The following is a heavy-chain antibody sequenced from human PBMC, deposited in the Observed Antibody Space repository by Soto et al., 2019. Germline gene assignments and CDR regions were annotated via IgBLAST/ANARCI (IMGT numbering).Heavy chain of an antibody. Sequence: SETLSLTCAVPGGSISSSNWWSWVRQPPGKGLEWIGEIYHSGSTNYNPSLKSRVTISVDKSKNQFSLKLSSVTAADTAVYYCAREREWVTMIVENWFDPWGQGTLVTVSS. D-gene: IGHD3-22*01. V-gene: IGHV4-4*02. CDR3: AREREWVTMIVENWFDP. CDR1: GGSISSSNW. CDR2: IYHSGST. J-gene: IGHJ5*02.